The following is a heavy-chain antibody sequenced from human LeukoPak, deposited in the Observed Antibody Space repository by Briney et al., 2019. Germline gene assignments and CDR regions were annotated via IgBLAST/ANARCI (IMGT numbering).Heavy chain of an antibody. J-gene: IGHJ3*02. CDR2: ISAYNGNT. Sequence: ASVKVSCKASGYTFTSYGISWVRQAPGQGLEWMGWISAYNGNTNYAQKLQGRVTMTTDTSTSTAYMELRSLRSDDTAVYYCARDLEEYCSSTSCYAGPDAFDIWGQGTMVTVFS. CDR1: GYTFTSYG. V-gene: IGHV1-18*04. D-gene: IGHD2-2*01. CDR3: ARDLEEYCSSTSCYAGPDAFDI.